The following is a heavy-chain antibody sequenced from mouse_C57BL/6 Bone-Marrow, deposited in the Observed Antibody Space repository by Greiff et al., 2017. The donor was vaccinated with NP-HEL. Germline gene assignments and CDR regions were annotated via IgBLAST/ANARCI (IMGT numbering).Heavy chain of an antibody. V-gene: IGHV5-4*01. J-gene: IGHJ1*03. CDR3: AREGDPFDV. CDR1: GFTFSSYA. CDR2: ISDGGSYT. Sequence: EVKLQESGGGLVKPGGSLKLSCAASGFTFSSYAMSWVRQTPEKRLEWVATISDGGSYTYYPDNVKGRFTISRDNAKDNLYLQMSHLKSEDTAMYYCAREGDPFDVWGTGTTVTVSS.